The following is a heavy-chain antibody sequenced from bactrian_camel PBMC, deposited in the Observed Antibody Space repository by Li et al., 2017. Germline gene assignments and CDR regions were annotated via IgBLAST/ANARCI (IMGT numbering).Heavy chain of an antibody. CDR1: GYTLPLH. CDR2: ISAGGGST. J-gene: IGHJ4*01. CDR3: ATNRYGGN. Sequence: QLVESGGGSVQAGESLKLSCAASGYTLPLHMAWFRQAPGKGLEGVAAISAGGGSTRYADSTKGRFTISQDNAKNTVYLQMNSLKSDDTALYYCATNRYGGNRGQGTQVTVS. V-gene: IGHV3S40*01. D-gene: IGHD6*01.